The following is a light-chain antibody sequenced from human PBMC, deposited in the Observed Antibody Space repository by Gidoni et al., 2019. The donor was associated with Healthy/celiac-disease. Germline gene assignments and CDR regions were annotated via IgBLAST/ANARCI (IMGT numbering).Light chain of an antibody. V-gene: IGKV3-15*01. CDR1: QSVSSN. Sequence: EIVITQSPATLSVSPGERATLSCRARQSVSSNLAWYQQKPGQAPRLLIYGASTRATGIPARFSGSGSGTEFTLTISSLQSEDFAVYYCQQYNNWPRTTFGQGTKVEIK. CDR3: QQYNNWPRTT. J-gene: IGKJ1*01. CDR2: GAS.